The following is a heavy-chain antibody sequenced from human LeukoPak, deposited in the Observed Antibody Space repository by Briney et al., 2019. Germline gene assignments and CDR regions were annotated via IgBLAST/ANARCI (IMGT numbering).Heavy chain of an antibody. Sequence: PSETLSLTCTVSGGSISDYYWSWIRQSAGKGLEWIGRIYTSGSTNYNPSLKSRVTMSVDTSKNQLSLKLSSVTAADTAVYYCARDRHGMSVSDYFDYWGQGTLVTVSS. J-gene: IGHJ4*02. CDR1: GGSISDYY. CDR2: IYTSGST. V-gene: IGHV4-4*07. CDR3: ARDRHGMSVSDYFDY. D-gene: IGHD6-19*01.